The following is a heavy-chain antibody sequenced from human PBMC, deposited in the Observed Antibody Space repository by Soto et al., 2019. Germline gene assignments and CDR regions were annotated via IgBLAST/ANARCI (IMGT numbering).Heavy chain of an antibody. CDR1: GYSFTNYW. J-gene: IGHJ4*02. CDR2: IYPGDSDT. V-gene: IGHV5-51*01. Sequence: GESLKISCKGSGYSFTNYWIGWVRQMPGKGLDWMGIIYPGDSDTRYSPSFQGQVIISADKSISTAYLQWSSLKAPDTAVYYCARQRDLYSPLDYWGQGTLVTVSS. D-gene: IGHD2-15*01. CDR3: ARQRDLYSPLDY.